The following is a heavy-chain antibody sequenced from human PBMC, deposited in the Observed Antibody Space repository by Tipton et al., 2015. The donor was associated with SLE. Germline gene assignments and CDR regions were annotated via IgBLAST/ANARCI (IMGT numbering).Heavy chain of an antibody. J-gene: IGHJ4*02. CDR1: GFSISSSY. D-gene: IGHD1-26*01. V-gene: IGHV4-38-2*02. CDR2: IYHSGTT. CDR3: ARGGGSYYDY. Sequence: TLSLTCTVSGFSISSSYGGWIRQPPGKGLEWLGTIYHSGTTYYNPPLKSRLTLTLDTSKNQFSLRVRSVTAADTAVYYCARGGGSYYDYWGQGTLVTVSS.